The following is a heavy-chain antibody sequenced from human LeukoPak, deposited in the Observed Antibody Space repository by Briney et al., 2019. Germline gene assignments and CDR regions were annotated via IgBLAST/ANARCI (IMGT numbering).Heavy chain of an antibody. CDR2: IYYSGST. V-gene: IGHV4-39*07. D-gene: IGHD5-12*01. Sequence: SQTLSLTCTVSGGSISSGDYYWGWIRQPPGKGLEWIGSIYYSGSTYYNPSLKSRVTISVDTSKNQFSLKLSSVTAADTAVYYCARPAKEYGGYDFDYWGQGTLVTVSS. CDR3: ARPAKEYGGYDFDY. J-gene: IGHJ4*02. CDR1: GGSISSGDYY.